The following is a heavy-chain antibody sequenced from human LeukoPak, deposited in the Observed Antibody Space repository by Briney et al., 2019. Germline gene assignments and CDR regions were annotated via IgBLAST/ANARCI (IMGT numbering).Heavy chain of an antibody. CDR3: ARETTPRYDSSGYRPPLFDY. J-gene: IGHJ4*02. CDR2: ISAYNGNV. V-gene: IGHV1-18*01. D-gene: IGHD3-22*01. CDR1: GYTFTSYG. Sequence: ASVKVSRKSSGYTFTSYGISWVRQAPGQGLEWRGWISAYNGNVNYAQKLQGRVTMTTDTSTSTAYMELRSLRSDDTAVYYCARETTPRYDSSGYRPPLFDYWGQGTLVTVSS.